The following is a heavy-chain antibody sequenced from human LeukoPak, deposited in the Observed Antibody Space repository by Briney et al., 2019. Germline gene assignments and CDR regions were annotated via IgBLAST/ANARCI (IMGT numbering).Heavy chain of an antibody. D-gene: IGHD2-8*01. V-gene: IGHV3-30*02. J-gene: IGHJ5*02. CDR2: IRYDGSNK. CDR3: AKVSMGLYYLLA. Sequence: PGGSLRLSCAASGFTFSSYGMHWVPQAPAKGLEWVAFIRYDGSNKYYADSVKGRFTISRDNSKNTLYLQMNSLRAEDTAVYYCAKVSMGLYYLLAWGQGTLVTVSS. CDR1: GFTFSSYG.